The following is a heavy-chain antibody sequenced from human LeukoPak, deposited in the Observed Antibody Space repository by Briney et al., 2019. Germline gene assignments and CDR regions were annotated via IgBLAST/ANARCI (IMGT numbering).Heavy chain of an antibody. J-gene: IGHJ6*03. CDR2: IYYSGTT. CDR3: ARQISDYYYYYIDV. V-gene: IGHV4-39*01. D-gene: IGHD3-3*01. Sequence: SETLSLTCTVSGGSICSSHYYWGWIRQPPGKGLEWIGTIYYSGTTYYNPSLESRVTISEDTSKNQFSLTLRSVTAADTAVYYCARQISDYYYYYIDVWGKGTTVTVSS. CDR1: GGSICSSHYY.